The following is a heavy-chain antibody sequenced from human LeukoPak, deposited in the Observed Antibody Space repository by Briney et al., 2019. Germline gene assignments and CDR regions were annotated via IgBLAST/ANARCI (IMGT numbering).Heavy chain of an antibody. CDR2: MNPNSGNT. J-gene: IGHJ5*02. Sequence: ASVKVSCKASGYTFTSYDINWVQQATGQGLEWMGWMNPNSGNTGYAQKFQGRVTMTRNTSISTAYVELSSLRSEDTAVYYCARAPRTYIAAEGFDPWGQGTLVTVSS. D-gene: IGHD6-13*01. V-gene: IGHV1-8*01. CDR1: GYTFTSYD. CDR3: ARAPRTYIAAEGFDP.